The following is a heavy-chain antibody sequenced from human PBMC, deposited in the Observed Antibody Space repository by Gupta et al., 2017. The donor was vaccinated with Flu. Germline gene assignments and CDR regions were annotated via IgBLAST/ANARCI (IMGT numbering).Heavy chain of an antibody. Sequence: QVQLQESGPGLVKPSETLSLPCTVSGGSIRTNYWSWVRQPPGKGLEWIAYIYNGGTTKYNPSIKSRLTISVDTSKNQFSLNLRAVTAADTAGDDGGRDDTRRPTRVWGQGSLVTVSS. V-gene: IGHV4-59*01. J-gene: IGHJ4*02. CDR2: IYNGGTT. CDR3: GRDDTRRPTRV. D-gene: IGHD2-2*01. CDR1: GGSIRTNY.